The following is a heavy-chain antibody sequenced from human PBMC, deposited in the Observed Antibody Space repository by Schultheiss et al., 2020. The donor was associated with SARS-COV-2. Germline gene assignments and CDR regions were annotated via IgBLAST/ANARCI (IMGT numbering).Heavy chain of an antibody. CDR3: ARGTGYCSGGSCGDWFDP. V-gene: IGHV3-13*04. CDR1: GFTVSSNY. D-gene: IGHD2-15*01. J-gene: IGHJ5*02. CDR2: IGTAGDT. Sequence: GESLKISCAASGFTVSSNYLSWVRQATGKGLEWVSAIGTAGDTYYQGSVKGRFTISRENAKNSLYLQMNSLRAGDTAVYYCARGTGYCSGGSCGDWFDPWGQGTLVTVSS.